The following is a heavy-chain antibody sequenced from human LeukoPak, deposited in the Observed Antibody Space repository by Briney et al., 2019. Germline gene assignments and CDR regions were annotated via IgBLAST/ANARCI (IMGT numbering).Heavy chain of an antibody. V-gene: IGHV3-23*01. CDR3: AKDLTLATAISFDY. Sequence: GGSLRLSCAASGFTFSSYAMSWVRQAPGKGLEWVSAISGSGGSTYYADSVKGRFTISRDNSKNTLYLQVNSLRAEDTAVYYCAKDLTLATAISFDYWGQGTLVTVSS. D-gene: IGHD2-21*02. CDR2: ISGSGGST. J-gene: IGHJ4*02. CDR1: GFTFSSYA.